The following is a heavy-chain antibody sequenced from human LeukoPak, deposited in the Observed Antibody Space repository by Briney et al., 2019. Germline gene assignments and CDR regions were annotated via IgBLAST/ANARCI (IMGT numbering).Heavy chain of an antibody. CDR2: IIPIFGTA. CDR3: ARARRAPDYFDY. Sequence: ASVKVSCKASGGTFSSYAFSWVRQAPGQGLEWMGGIIPIFGTANYAQKFQGRVTITTDESTSTAYMELSSLRSEDTAVYYCARARRAPDYFDYWGQGTLVTVSS. CDR1: GGTFSSYA. J-gene: IGHJ4*02. V-gene: IGHV1-69*05.